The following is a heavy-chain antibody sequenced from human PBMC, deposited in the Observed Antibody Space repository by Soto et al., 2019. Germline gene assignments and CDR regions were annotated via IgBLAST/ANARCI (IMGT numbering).Heavy chain of an antibody. CDR2: IWYDGSNE. Sequence: QVQVVESGGGVVQPGKSLRLSCAASGFTFSDHGMHWVRQAPGKGLEWVAVIWYDGSNEYYADSVKGRFTISRDNSKNTLYLQMDSLRAEDTALYYCARGLAHCSGGSCYMDYWGQGTQVTVSS. D-gene: IGHD2-15*01. CDR3: ARGLAHCSGGSCYMDY. CDR1: GFTFSDHG. J-gene: IGHJ4*02. V-gene: IGHV3-33*01.